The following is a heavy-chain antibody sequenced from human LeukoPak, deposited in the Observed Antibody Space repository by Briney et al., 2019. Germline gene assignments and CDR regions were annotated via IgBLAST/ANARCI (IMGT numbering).Heavy chain of an antibody. Sequence: SVKVSCKASGGIFSSYAISWVRQAPGQGLEWMGRIIPILGIANCAQKFQGRVTITADKSTSTAYMDLSSLRSEDTAVYYCARDLPPYYFDYWGQGTLVTVSS. CDR2: IIPILGIA. CDR1: GGIFSSYA. V-gene: IGHV1-69*04. CDR3: ARDLPPYYFDY. J-gene: IGHJ4*02.